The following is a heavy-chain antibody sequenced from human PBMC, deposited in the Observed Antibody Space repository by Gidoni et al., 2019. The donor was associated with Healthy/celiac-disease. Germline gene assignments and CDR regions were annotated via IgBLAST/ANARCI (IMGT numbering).Heavy chain of an antibody. CDR1: GGTFSSHA. Sequence: QVQLVQSGAEVKKPGSSVTVSCNASGGTFSSHAISWVRQVPGQGLEWMGGIVPIFGTANYAQKCQGRVTINADESTSTAYMELSSLRSEDTAVYYCARGGEDDSSGYYSPAGGMDVWGQGTTVTVSS. V-gene: IGHV1-69*01. D-gene: IGHD3-22*01. CDR2: IVPIFGTA. J-gene: IGHJ6*02. CDR3: ARGGEDDSSGYYSPAGGMDV.